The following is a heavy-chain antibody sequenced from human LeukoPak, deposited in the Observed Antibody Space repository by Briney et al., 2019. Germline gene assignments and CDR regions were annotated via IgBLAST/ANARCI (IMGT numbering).Heavy chain of an antibody. D-gene: IGHD3-10*01. CDR2: IQYDGSNK. CDR3: ARDTVYYGNDGPFDY. CDR1: GFTFSSYG. Sequence: GGSLRLSCAASGFTFSSYGMHWVRQAPGKGLEWVTFIQYDGSNKYYADSVKGRFTISRDNSKNKLYLQMNSLRVEDTALYYCARDTVYYGNDGPFDYWGQGTLVTVSS. J-gene: IGHJ4*02. V-gene: IGHV3-30*02.